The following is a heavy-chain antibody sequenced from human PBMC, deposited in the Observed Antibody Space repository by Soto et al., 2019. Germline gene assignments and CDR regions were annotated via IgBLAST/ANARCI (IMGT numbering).Heavy chain of an antibody. CDR3: ARDYDFWSGYGPNGMDV. CDR2: IIPIFGTA. J-gene: IGHJ6*02. V-gene: IGHV1-69*12. Sequence: QVQLVQSGAEVKKPGSSVKVSCKAFGGTFSSYAISWVRQAPGQGLEWMGGIIPIFGTANYAQKFQGRVTITADESTSTAYMELSSLRSEDTAVYYCARDYDFWSGYGPNGMDVWGQGTTVTVSS. D-gene: IGHD3-3*01. CDR1: GGTFSSYA.